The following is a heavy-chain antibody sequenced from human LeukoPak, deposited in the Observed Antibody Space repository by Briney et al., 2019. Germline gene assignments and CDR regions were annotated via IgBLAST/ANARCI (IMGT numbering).Heavy chain of an antibody. D-gene: IGHD3-10*01. J-gene: IGHJ5*02. Sequence: GGSLRLSCAASGFTFNSYAMSWVRQAPGKGLEWVSAISGSGGSTYYADSVMGRFTISRDNSKNTLYLQMNSLRAEDTAVYYCAKSLWFGELPWFDPWGQGTLVTVSS. CDR1: GFTFNSYA. CDR2: ISGSGGST. V-gene: IGHV3-23*01. CDR3: AKSLWFGELPWFDP.